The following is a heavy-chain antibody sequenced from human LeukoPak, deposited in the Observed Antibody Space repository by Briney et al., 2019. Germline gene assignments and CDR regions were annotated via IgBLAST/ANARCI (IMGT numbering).Heavy chain of an antibody. Sequence: GASVKVSCKASGYTFADYNIHWVRQAPGQGLEWMGWINPNSGGTNYAQKFQGRVTITTDTSISTAYMDLSRLRSDETAVYYCGRTLDYYDNSGYDYWGQGTLVTVSS. D-gene: IGHD3-22*01. J-gene: IGHJ4*02. CDR1: GYTFADYN. CDR3: GRTLDYYDNSGYDY. CDR2: INPNSGGT. V-gene: IGHV1-2*02.